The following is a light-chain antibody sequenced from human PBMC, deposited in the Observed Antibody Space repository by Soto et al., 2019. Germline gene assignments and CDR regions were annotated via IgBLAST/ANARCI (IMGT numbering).Light chain of an antibody. CDR3: QSYASSPSSTAV. V-gene: IGLV1-40*01. CDR1: SSNIGAGYD. J-gene: IGLJ1*01. CDR2: GNT. Sequence: QSVLTQPPSVSGAPGQRVTISCTGSSSNIGAGYDVHWYQQLPGAAPKLLIYGNTNRPSGVSDRFSGSKSGTSASLAITGLRPEDEADYYCQSYASSPSSTAVFGTGTKVTVL.